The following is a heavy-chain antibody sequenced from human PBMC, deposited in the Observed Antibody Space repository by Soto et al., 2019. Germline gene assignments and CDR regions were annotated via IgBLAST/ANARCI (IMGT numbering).Heavy chain of an antibody. J-gene: IGHJ6*02. V-gene: IGHV4-4*02. CDR1: GGSISSSNW. D-gene: IGHD2-2*02. Sequence: SETLSLTCAVSGGSISSSNWWSWVRQPPGKGLEWIGEIYHSGSTNYNPSLKSRVTISVDKSKNQFSLKLSSVTAADTAVSYCPRDKSLVQAALRFHYYYGMNVWGQGNTVTVSS. CDR3: PRDKSLVQAALRFHYYYGMNV. CDR2: IYHSGST.